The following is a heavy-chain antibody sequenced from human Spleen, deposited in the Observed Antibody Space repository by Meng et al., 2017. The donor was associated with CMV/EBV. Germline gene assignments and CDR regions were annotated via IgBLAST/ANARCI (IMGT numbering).Heavy chain of an antibody. Sequence: SGGSRRRSNWWSWVRQPPGKGLEWIGEIYHSGSTNYNPSLKSRVTISVDKSKNQFSLKLSSVTAADMAVYYCAREVRGAFDIWGQGTMVTVSS. CDR3: AREVRGAFDI. D-gene: IGHD3-10*01. CDR2: IYHSGST. V-gene: IGHV4-4*02. CDR1: GGSRRRSNW. J-gene: IGHJ3*02.